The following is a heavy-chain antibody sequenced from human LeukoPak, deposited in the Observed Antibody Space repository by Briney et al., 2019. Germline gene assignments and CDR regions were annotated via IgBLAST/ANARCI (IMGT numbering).Heavy chain of an antibody. D-gene: IGHD1-26*01. Sequence: SETLSLTCTVSGDSISNHYWSWIRQPPGKGLVWIGYIFYSGNTHYNPSLKSRVTMSVDTSRNQFSLRLSSVTPADTAVYYCARDRGEGIVGTFDYWGQGTLVTVSS. J-gene: IGHJ4*02. CDR3: ARDRGEGIVGTFDY. V-gene: IGHV4-59*11. CDR1: GDSISNHY. CDR2: IFYSGNT.